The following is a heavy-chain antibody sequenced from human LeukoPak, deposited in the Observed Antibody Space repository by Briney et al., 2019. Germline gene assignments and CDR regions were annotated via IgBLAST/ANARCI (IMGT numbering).Heavy chain of an antibody. D-gene: IGHD3-3*01. J-gene: IGHJ6*03. Sequence: QSSETLSLTCAVYGGSFSGYYWSWIRQPPGKGLEWIGEINHSGSTNYNPSLKSRVTISVGTSKNQFSLKLSSVTAADTAVYYCARASITIFGVVLYYYYMDVWGKGTTVTVSS. CDR3: ARASITIFGVVLYYYYMDV. CDR1: GGSFSGYY. V-gene: IGHV4-34*01. CDR2: INHSGST.